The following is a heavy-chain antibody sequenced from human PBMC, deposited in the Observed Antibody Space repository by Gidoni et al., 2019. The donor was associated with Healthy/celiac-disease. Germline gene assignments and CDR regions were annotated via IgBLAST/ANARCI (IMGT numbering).Heavy chain of an antibody. D-gene: IGHD2-15*01. CDR1: GFTFSSYA. J-gene: IGHJ6*03. V-gene: IGHV3-30-3*01. CDR3: ARDGRYCSGGSCLAWYYYYYMDV. Sequence: QVQLVESGGGVVQPGRSLRLSCAASGFTFSSYAMHWVRQAQGKGLEWVAVISYDGSNKYYADSVKGRFTISRDNSKNTLYLQMNSLRAEDTAVYYCARDGRYCSGGSCLAWYYYYYMDVWGKGTTVTVSS. CDR2: ISYDGSNK.